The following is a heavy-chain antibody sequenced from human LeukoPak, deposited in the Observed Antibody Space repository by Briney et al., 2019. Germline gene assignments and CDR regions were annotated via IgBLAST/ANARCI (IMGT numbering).Heavy chain of an antibody. Sequence: ASVKVSCKAPGYTFTSYDIKWVRQATGQGFEWMGWMNPNSGNTGYAQKFQGRVTITRNTSISTAYMELSSLRSEDTAVYYCATYCSSTSCPYNWFDPRGQGTLVTVSS. CDR3: ATYCSSTSCPYNWFDP. D-gene: IGHD2-2*01. CDR1: GYTFTSYD. V-gene: IGHV1-8*03. CDR2: MNPNSGNT. J-gene: IGHJ5*02.